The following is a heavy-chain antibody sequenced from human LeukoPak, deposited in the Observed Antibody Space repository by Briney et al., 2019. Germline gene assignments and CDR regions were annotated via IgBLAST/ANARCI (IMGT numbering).Heavy chain of an antibody. J-gene: IGHJ4*02. Sequence: SETLSLTCTVSGGSISSSSYYWGWIRQPPGKGLEWIGSIYYSGSTYYNPSLKSRVTISVDTSRNQFSLKLSSVTAADTAVYYCARGDVAAASIIVYWGQGTLVTVSS. CDR1: GGSISSSSYY. V-gene: IGHV4-39*01. CDR3: ARGDVAAASIIVY. CDR2: IYYSGST. D-gene: IGHD6-13*01.